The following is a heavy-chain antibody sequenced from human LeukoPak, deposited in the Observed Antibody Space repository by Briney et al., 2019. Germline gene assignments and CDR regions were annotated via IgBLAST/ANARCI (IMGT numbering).Heavy chain of an antibody. CDR3: ARARYTSGWETLDY. V-gene: IGHV3-48*03. Sequence: PGGSLRLSCIASGFAFNSYEMNWVRQAPGKGLEWVSYISGSGSIKHYADSVKGRFTISRDNAKNSLYLQMNSLRAEDTAVYYCARARYTSGWETLDYWGQGTLVTVSS. CDR2: ISGSGSIK. CDR1: GFAFNSYE. D-gene: IGHD6-19*01. J-gene: IGHJ4*02.